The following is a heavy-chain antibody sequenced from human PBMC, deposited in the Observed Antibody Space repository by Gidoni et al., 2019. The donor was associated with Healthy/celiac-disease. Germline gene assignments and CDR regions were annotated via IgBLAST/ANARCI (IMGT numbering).Heavy chain of an antibody. CDR2: IWYDGSNK. V-gene: IGHV3-33*01. D-gene: IGHD3-22*01. Sequence: QVQLVESGGGVVQPWRSLRLSCAASGFTFSSYGMHWVRQAQGKGLEWVAVIWYDGSNKYYADSVKGRFTISRDNSKNTLYLQMNSLRAEDTAVYYCARDPTETDSSGSVDYWGQGTLVTVSS. CDR3: ARDPTETDSSGSVDY. J-gene: IGHJ4*02. CDR1: GFTFSSYG.